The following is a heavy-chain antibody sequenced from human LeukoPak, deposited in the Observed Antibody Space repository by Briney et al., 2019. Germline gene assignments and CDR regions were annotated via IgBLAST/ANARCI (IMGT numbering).Heavy chain of an antibody. V-gene: IGHV1-2*02. CDR3: ASDYAIFGVVILFDY. Sequence: ASVKVSFKASGYTFTGYYMHWVRPAPGQGVEWMGWINPNSGGTNYSQKFQGRVTITRDTSISTAYMELSRLRSDDTAVYYCASDYAIFGVVILFDYWGQGTLVTVSS. J-gene: IGHJ4*02. CDR2: INPNSGGT. CDR1: GYTFTGYY. D-gene: IGHD3-3*01.